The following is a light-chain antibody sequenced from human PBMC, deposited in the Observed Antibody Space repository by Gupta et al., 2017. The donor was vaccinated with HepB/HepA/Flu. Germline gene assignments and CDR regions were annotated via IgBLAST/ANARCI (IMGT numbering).Light chain of an antibody. CDR3: QAWDTSTAV. CDR1: KLGDKY. Sequence: SYELPQPLSVSVSPGQTASITCSGHKLGDKYACWYQQKPGQSPVLVIYQDNKRPSGIPERFSGSNSGNTATLTISGTQAMDEADYYCQAWDTSTAVFGTGTKVTVL. J-gene: IGLJ1*01. CDR2: QDN. V-gene: IGLV3-1*01.